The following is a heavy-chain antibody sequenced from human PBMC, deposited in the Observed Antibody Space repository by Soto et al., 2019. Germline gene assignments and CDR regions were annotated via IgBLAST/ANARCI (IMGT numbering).Heavy chain of an antibody. CDR2: ISSSSTYI. J-gene: IGHJ4*02. CDR1: GFAFSTYS. Sequence: PGGSLRLSCAASGFAFSTYSMNWVRQAPGKGLEWVSSISSSSTYISYADSVKGRFTISRGDAKNSLFLQMNSLRGEDTAIYYCARETSGYDFYFDYWGQGALVTVSS. D-gene: IGHD5-12*01. CDR3: ARETSGYDFYFDY. V-gene: IGHV3-21*01.